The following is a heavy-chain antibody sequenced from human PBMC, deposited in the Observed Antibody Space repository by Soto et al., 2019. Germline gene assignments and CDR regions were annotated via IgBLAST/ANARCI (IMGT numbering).Heavy chain of an antibody. CDR3: ARSAWDFWCGYLSGFDY. V-gene: IGHV1-3*01. CDR1: GYTFTSYA. J-gene: IGHJ4*02. Sequence: QVQLVQSGAEVKKPGDSVKVSCKASGYTFTSYAMHWVRQAPGQRLEWMGWINAGNGNTKYSQKFQGRVTITRDTSASAAYMELSSLRSEDTAVYYCARSAWDFWCGYLSGFDYWGQGTLVTVSS. D-gene: IGHD3-3*01. CDR2: INAGNGNT.